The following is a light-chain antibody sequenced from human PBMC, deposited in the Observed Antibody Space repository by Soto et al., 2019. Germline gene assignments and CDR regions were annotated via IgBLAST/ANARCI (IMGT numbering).Light chain of an antibody. Sequence: IQLTQSPSSLSASVGDRVTITCRASQGISSWLAWYQQKAGKAPKLLISKASNLDSGVPSRFSGSGSGTEFNLTISSLQPEDFATYYCQQYNSFIWTFGQGTKVDIK. J-gene: IGKJ1*01. V-gene: IGKV1-5*03. CDR2: KAS. CDR1: QGISSW. CDR3: QQYNSFIWT.